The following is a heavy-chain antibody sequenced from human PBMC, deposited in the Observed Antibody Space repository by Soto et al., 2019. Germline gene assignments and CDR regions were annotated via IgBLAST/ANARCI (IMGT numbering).Heavy chain of an antibody. V-gene: IGHV3-23*01. J-gene: IGHJ4*02. Sequence: PGGSLRLSCQASGFIFSHYAMSWVRQAPGKGLEWVSGIGGGGDDTNYADSVKGRFTISRDNSKNTLFLQMNSLRVEDTAVYYCAKDAVPRNDLWDYFEFGCQGTLVTVSS. D-gene: IGHD1-1*01. CDR1: GFIFSHYA. CDR2: IGGGGDDT. CDR3: AKDAVPRNDLWDYFEF.